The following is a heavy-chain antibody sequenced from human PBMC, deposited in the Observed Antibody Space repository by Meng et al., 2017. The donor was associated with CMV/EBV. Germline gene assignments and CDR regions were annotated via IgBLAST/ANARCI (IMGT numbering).Heavy chain of an antibody. CDR3: ARGLRGPSLVRGVTHDAFDI. V-gene: IGHV3-21*01. CDR1: GFTFSSYS. J-gene: IGHJ3*02. CDR2: ISSSSSYI. D-gene: IGHD3-10*01. Sequence: GGSLRLSCAASGFTFSSYSMNWVRQAPGKGLEWVSSISSSSSYIYYADSVKGRFTISRDNAKNSLYLQMNSLRAEDTAVYYCARGLRGPSLVRGVTHDAFDIWGQGTMVTVSS.